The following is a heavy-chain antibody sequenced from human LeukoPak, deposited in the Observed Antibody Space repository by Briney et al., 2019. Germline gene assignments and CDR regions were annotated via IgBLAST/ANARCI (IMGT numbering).Heavy chain of an antibody. Sequence: SETLSLTCAVYGGSFSGYYWSWIRQPPGKGLEWIGSIYYSGSTYYNPSLKSRVTISIDTSKNQFSLRLTSVTAADTAVYYCARQTGSGLFILPGGQGTLVTVSS. D-gene: IGHD3/OR15-3a*01. V-gene: IGHV4-34*01. J-gene: IGHJ4*02. CDR2: IYYSGST. CDR1: GGSFSGYY. CDR3: ARQTGSGLFILP.